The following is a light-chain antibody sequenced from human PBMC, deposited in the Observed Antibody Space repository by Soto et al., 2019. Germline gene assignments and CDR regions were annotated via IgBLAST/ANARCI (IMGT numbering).Light chain of an antibody. Sequence: EIVLTQSPGTLSLSPGDRATLSCRTSQSVSSSYLAWYQQKPGQAPRLLIYGASRRATGIPARFSGSGSGTDFTLTISRLEPEDFAVYFCQQYASSSYPFGQGTKLEIK. J-gene: IGKJ2*01. CDR1: QSVSSSY. CDR2: GAS. V-gene: IGKV3-20*01. CDR3: QQYASSSYP.